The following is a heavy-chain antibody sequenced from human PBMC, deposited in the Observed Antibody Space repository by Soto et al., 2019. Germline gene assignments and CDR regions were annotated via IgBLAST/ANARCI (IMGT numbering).Heavy chain of an antibody. J-gene: IGHJ4*02. CDR3: AHRPRRGYGSWSYSDY. Sequence: QITLKESGPTLVKPTQTLTLTCTFSGFSLSTSGVGVGWIRQPPGKALEWLALIYWDDDKRYSPSLKSRLTITKDTSKNQVVLTMTNMDPVDTATYYCAHRPRRGYGSWSYSDYWGQGTLVTVSS. V-gene: IGHV2-5*02. CDR2: IYWDDDK. D-gene: IGHD3-10*01. CDR1: GFSLSTSGVG.